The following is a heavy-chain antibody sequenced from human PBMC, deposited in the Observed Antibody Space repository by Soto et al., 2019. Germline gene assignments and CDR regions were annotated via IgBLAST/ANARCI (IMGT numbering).Heavy chain of an antibody. Sequence: SETLSLTCAVSGGSIGSGGYSWSWIRQPPGKGLEWIGYIYHSGSTYYNPSLKSRVTISVDRSKNQFSLKLSSVTAADTAVYYCARHVVAAAGRSYYYYGMDVWGQGATVTVSS. V-gene: IGHV4-30-2*01. D-gene: IGHD6-13*01. J-gene: IGHJ6*02. CDR3: ARHVVAAAGRSYYYYGMDV. CDR1: GGSIGSGGYS. CDR2: IYHSGST.